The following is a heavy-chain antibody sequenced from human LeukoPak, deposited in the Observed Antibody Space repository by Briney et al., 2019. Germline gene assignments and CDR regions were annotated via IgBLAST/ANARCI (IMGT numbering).Heavy chain of an antibody. V-gene: IGHV4-31*03. J-gene: IGHJ4*02. CDR1: GGSISSGGYY. Sequence: PSQTLSLTCTVSGGSISSGGYYWSWIRQHPGKGLEWIGYIYYSGSTYYNPSLKSRVTISVDTSKNQFSLKLSSVTAADAAVYYCARGDYGDYVFDYWGQGTLVTVSS. CDR2: IYYSGST. CDR3: ARGDYGDYVFDY. D-gene: IGHD4-17*01.